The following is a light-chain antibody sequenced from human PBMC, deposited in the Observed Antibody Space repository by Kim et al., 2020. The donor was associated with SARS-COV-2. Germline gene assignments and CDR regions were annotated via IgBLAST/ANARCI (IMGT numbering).Light chain of an antibody. CDR2: DVS. J-gene: IGLJ1*01. CDR1: SSDVGGYNY. CDR3: SSYTDSRTYV. V-gene: IGLV2-14*03. Sequence: LSQPASVSGSPGQSITISCTGTSSDVGGYNYVSWYQQHPGKVPKLMIYDVSRRPSGVSYRFSGSKSGNTASLTISGLQAEDEAEYYCSSYTDSRTYVF.